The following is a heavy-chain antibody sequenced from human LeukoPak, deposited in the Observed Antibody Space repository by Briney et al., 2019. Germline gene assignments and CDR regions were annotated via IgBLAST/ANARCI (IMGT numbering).Heavy chain of an antibody. CDR2: IIPILGIA. Sequence: SVKVSCKASGGTFISYAISWVRQAPGQGLEWMGRIIPILGIANYAQKFQGRVTITADKSTSTAYMELSSLRSEDTAVYYCARGPEMATIDFDYWGQGTLVTVSS. CDR1: GGTFISYA. J-gene: IGHJ4*02. D-gene: IGHD5-24*01. V-gene: IGHV1-69*04. CDR3: ARGPEMATIDFDY.